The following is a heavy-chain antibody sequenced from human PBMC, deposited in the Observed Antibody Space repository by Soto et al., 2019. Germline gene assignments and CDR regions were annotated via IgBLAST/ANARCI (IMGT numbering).Heavy chain of an antibody. CDR3: ARDHHRYSGYDYVDY. D-gene: IGHD5-12*01. Sequence: QVQLVESGGGLVKPGGSLRLSCAASGFTFSDYYMSWIRQAPGKGLEWVSYISSSSSYTHYADSVKGRFTISRDNAKNSQSLQMNSLRAEDTAVYYCARDHHRYSGYDYVDYWGQGTLVTVSS. V-gene: IGHV3-11*05. CDR1: GFTFSDYY. CDR2: ISSSSSYT. J-gene: IGHJ4*02.